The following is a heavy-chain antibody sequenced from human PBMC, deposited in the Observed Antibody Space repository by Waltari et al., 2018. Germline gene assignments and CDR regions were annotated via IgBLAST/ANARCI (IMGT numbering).Heavy chain of an antibody. CDR2: IHHTGST. CDR1: RGSLSVDY. J-gene: IGHJ4*02. CDR3: AKGGASSRPFDQ. V-gene: IGHV4-59*01. Sequence: QVQLQESGPGLVKPSETLSLTCTVSRGSLSVDYWSWIRQPPGKGLEWIAFIHHTGSTNSNASLASRVTISVDTSKNQFSLRLSSVTAADTAVYYCAKGGASSRPFDQWGQGTLVTVSS.